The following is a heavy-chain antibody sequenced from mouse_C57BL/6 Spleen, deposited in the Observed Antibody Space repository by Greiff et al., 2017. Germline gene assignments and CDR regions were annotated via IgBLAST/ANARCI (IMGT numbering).Heavy chain of an antibody. CDR3: ARDHGSSYRYCDV. CDR1: GYAFSSYW. V-gene: IGHV1-80*01. D-gene: IGHD1-1*01. CDR2: IYPGDGDT. Sequence: VQLQESGAELVKPGASVKISCKASGYAFSSYWMNWVKQRPGKGLEWIGQIYPGDGDTNYNGKFKGKATLTADKSSSTAYMQLSSLTSEDSAVYFCARDHGSSYRYCDVWGTGTTVTVSS. J-gene: IGHJ1*03.